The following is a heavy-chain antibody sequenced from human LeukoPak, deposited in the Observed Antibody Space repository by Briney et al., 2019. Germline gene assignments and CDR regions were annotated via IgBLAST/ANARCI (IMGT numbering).Heavy chain of an antibody. CDR2: IYDSGST. Sequence: SETLSLTCTVSGGSIRSSYYYWGWIRQPPGKGLEWIGSIYDSGSTYYNPSLKSRVTISVDTSKNQFSLKLNSVTAADTAVYYCARVVDYDYVWGSYSWFDPWGQGTLVTVSS. CDR3: ARVVDYDYVWGSYSWFDP. D-gene: IGHD3-16*01. V-gene: IGHV4-39*01. J-gene: IGHJ5*02. CDR1: GGSIRSSYYY.